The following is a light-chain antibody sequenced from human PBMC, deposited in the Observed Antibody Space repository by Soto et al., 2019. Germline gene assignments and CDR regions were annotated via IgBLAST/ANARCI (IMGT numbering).Light chain of an antibody. CDR1: QSISIY. J-gene: IGKJ1*01. V-gene: IGKV1-39*01. CDR3: QQTYRNPWT. CDR2: DAS. Sequence: DIQMTQSPSSLSASVGDRVTITCRASQSISIYLNWYQQKPGKAPKLLIYDASRVQSGVPSRFSGSGSGTDFTLTIGSLQPEDFETYYCQQTYRNPWTFGQGTKVDIK.